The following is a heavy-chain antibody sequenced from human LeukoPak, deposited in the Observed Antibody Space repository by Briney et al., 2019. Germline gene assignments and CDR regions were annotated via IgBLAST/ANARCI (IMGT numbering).Heavy chain of an antibody. Sequence: SGPTLVKPTQTLTLTCTFSGSSLSTSGVGVGWIRQPPGKALAWLALIYWDDDKRYSPSLKSRLTITKDTSKNQVVLTMTNMDPVDTATYYRAHRRLRYFDWFMDVWGKGTTVTVSS. D-gene: IGHD3-9*01. V-gene: IGHV2-5*02. J-gene: IGHJ6*03. CDR1: GSSLSTSGVG. CDR2: IYWDDDK. CDR3: AHRRLRYFDWFMDV.